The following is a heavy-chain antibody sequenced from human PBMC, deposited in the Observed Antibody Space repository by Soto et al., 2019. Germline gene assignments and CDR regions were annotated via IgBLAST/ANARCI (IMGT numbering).Heavy chain of an antibody. D-gene: IGHD5-18*01. CDR3: AKSAEKGFSYGRFDY. V-gene: IGHV3-9*01. CDR1: GFTFENYA. J-gene: IGHJ4*02. Sequence: VQLVEDGGDLVQPGRSLRLSCAASGFTFENYAMHWFRQFPGKALGGVSGISWNSDNLGYAYFFKGRFTISRDNAKNSLYLQMNSLRVEDTALYYCAKSAEKGFSYGRFDYWGKGTLVSVSS. CDR2: ISWNSDNL.